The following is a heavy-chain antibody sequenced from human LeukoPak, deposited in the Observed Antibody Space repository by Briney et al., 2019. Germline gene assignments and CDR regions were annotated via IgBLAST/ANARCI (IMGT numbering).Heavy chain of an antibody. CDR1: GYLLTSYY. J-gene: IGHJ4*02. CDR3: AREGEMTTQLYCFDC. V-gene: IGHV1-46*01. CDR2: INPNSGSI. D-gene: IGHD5-24*01. Sequence: ASVKVSCKASGYLLTSYYMHWVGQAPGQGLEWMGIINPNSGSISYAQKFQGRVTMTRDTSTSTVYMELSSLRSEDTAVYYCAREGEMTTQLYCFDCWGQGTLVTVSS.